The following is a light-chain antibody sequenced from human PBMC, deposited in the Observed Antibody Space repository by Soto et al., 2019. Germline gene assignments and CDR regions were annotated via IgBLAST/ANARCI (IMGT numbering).Light chain of an antibody. CDR3: QQSYSTPRT. J-gene: IGKJ1*01. Sequence: DIQMTQSPSTLSASVGDRVTITCRASESISSWLAWYQQKPGRAPKLPIYKASNLESGVPSRFSGSGSGTDFTHPISSLQPEDFATYYCQQSYSTPRTFGQGTKVDIK. CDR2: KAS. V-gene: IGKV1-5*03. CDR1: ESISSW.